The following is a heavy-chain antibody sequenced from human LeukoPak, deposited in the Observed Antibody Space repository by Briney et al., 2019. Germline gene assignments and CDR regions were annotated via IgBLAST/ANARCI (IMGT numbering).Heavy chain of an antibody. J-gene: IGHJ4*02. D-gene: IGHD3-22*01. CDR2: ISGSGGST. CDR1: GFTFSSYA. Sequence: PGGSXXXXXAASGFTFSSYAMSWVRQAPGKGLXWVSAISGSGGSTYYADSVKGRFTISRDNSKNTLYLQMNSLRAEDTAVYYCAKDLPDYYDNLGGFSDYWGQGTLVTVSS. V-gene: IGHV3-23*01. CDR3: AKDLPDYYDNLGGFSDY.